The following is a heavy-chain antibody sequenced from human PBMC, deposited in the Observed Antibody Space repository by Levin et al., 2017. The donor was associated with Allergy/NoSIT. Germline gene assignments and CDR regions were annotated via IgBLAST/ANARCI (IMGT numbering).Heavy chain of an antibody. V-gene: IGHV3-23*01. D-gene: IGHD6-13*01. J-gene: IGHJ4*02. Sequence: GGSLRLSCAASGFTFSSYAMSWVRQAPGKGLEWVSAISGSGGSTYYADSVKGRFTISRDNSKNTLYLQMNSLRAEDTAVYYCARGFSSSYGHFDYWGQGTLVTVSS. CDR1: GFTFSSYA. CDR2: ISGSGGST. CDR3: ARGFSSSYGHFDY.